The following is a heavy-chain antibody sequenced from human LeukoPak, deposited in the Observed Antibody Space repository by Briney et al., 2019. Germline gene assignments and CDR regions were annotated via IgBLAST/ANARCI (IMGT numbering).Heavy chain of an antibody. Sequence: GGSLRLSCVASGFTFRSYWMHWVRQAPGKGLVWVSRINGDGSSTTYADSVKGRFTFSRDNAQNTLYLQMHSLRADDTGVYYCAREDESGYEIDSWGQGTLVTVSS. CDR3: AREDESGYEIDS. D-gene: IGHD5-12*01. CDR2: INGDGSST. CDR1: GFTFRSYW. V-gene: IGHV3-74*03. J-gene: IGHJ4*02.